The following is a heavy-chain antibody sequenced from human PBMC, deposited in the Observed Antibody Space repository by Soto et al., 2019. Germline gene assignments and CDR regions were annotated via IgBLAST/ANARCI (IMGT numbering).Heavy chain of an antibody. J-gene: IGHJ4*02. D-gene: IGHD6-6*01. CDR3: ARVLAARASRDFDY. V-gene: IGHV4-34*01. CDR2: INPSGGT. Sequence: QVQLQQWGAGLLKPSETLSLTCAVYGGSFSTDYWSWIRQPPGKGLEWIGEINPSGGTNYNPSLKRLVTISVATSKNQFSLKLSSVTAADTAVYYCARVLAARASRDFDYWGQGTLVTVSS. CDR1: GGSFSTDY.